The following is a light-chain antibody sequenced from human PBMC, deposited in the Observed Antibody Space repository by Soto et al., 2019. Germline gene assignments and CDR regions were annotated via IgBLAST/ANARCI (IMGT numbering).Light chain of an antibody. CDR2: YAS. V-gene: IGKV3-15*01. Sequence: EVVMTQSPATLSVSPGERVTLSCRASESVHRNLAWYQQKPGQGPSLLIYYASTRATGVPDRFTGSGSGTEFPLTIRSLQSEDFGVYHCQHYSNWPPPFGPGTKVEIK. CDR3: QHYSNWPPP. CDR1: ESVHRN. J-gene: IGKJ3*01.